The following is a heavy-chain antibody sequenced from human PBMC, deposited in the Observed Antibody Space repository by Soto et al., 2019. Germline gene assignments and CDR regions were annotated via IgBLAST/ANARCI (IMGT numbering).Heavy chain of an antibody. CDR3: AAPVEMATISFDY. J-gene: IGHJ4*02. Sequence: GGSLRLSCAASGFTVSTNYMTWVRQAPGKGLEWVSAIYSVGIAYYADSVKGRFTISRDNSKNTLYLQMNSLRAEDTAVYYCAAPVEMATISFDYWGQGALVTVSS. V-gene: IGHV3-66*01. CDR1: GFTVSTNY. CDR2: IYSVGIA. D-gene: IGHD5-12*01.